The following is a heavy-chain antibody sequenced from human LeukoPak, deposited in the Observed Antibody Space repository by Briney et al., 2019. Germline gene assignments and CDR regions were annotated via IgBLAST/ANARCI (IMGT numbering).Heavy chain of an antibody. V-gene: IGHV3-21*01. CDR3: AELGITMIGGV. J-gene: IGHJ6*04. D-gene: IGHD3-10*02. Sequence: GGSLRLSCAASGFTFNMYTMNWVRQAPGKGLEWVSSISSSGVYIYYADSLKGRFTISRDNAKNSLYLQMNSLRAEDTAVYYCAELGITMIGGVWGKGTTVTISS. CDR2: ISSSGVYI. CDR1: GFTFNMYT.